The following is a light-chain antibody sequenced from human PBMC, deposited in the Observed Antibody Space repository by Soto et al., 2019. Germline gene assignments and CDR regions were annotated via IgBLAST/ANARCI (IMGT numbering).Light chain of an antibody. J-gene: IGKJ5*01. Sequence: EKVMTQSTVTLSVSPGESFALSCMAIQNIISNLAWYQQKPGQAHRLLIYGASTRATGIPAGFSGSGSGTEFTLTIRSLKPEDFAVYYCQQRSDWPPITLGQG. CDR1: QNIISN. CDR2: GAS. V-gene: IGKV3-15*01. CDR3: QQRSDWPPIT.